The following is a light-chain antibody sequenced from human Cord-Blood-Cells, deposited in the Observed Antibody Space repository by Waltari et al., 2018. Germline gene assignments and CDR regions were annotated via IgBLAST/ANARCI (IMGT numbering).Light chain of an antibody. Sequence: QSALTQPASVSGSPGQSITISCTGTSSDVGGYNYVSWYQQHPGKAPKLMMYDVSKRPSGVSSRFCGSKSGNTASLTISGLQAEDEADYYCSSYTSSSTLVFGGGTKLTVL. CDR3: SSYTSSSTLV. CDR2: DVS. CDR1: SSDVGGYNY. V-gene: IGLV2-14*01. J-gene: IGLJ2*01.